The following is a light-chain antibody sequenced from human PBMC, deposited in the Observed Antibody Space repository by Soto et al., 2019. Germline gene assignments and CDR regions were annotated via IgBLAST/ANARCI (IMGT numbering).Light chain of an antibody. V-gene: IGLV2-14*03. CDR3: SSYISSSTLEV. J-gene: IGLJ1*01. CDR2: DVT. Sequence: SALTQPASVSGSPGQSITISCTGTSSDVSGYDFVSWFQQHPGKAPKLMIYDVTNRPSGVSDRFSGSKSANTASLTISGLQAEDEADYYCSSYISSSTLEVFGTGTKVTVL. CDR1: SSDVSGYDF.